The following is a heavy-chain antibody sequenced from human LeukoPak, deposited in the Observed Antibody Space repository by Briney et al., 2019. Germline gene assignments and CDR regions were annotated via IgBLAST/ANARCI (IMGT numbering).Heavy chain of an antibody. V-gene: IGHV3-9*01. CDR1: GFTFDDYA. CDR2: ISWNSGSI. Sequence: GGSLRLSCAASGFTFDDYAMHWVRQAPGKGLEWVSGISWNSGSIGYADSVKGRFTISRHNSKNTLYLQMNSLRAEDTAVYYCASSRTGGYYFDYWGQGTLVTVSS. CDR3: ASSRTGGYYFDY. J-gene: IGHJ4*02. D-gene: IGHD1-14*01.